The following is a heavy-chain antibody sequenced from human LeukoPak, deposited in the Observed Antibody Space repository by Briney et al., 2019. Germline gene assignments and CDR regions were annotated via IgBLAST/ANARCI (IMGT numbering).Heavy chain of an antibody. J-gene: IGHJ5*02. CDR2: MNPNGGNT. CDR1: GYTFTSYD. V-gene: IGHV1-8*01. Sequence: ASVKVSCEASGYTFTSYDINWVRQATGKGLEWMGWMNPNGGNTGYAQKFQGRVTMTRNTSISTAYMELSSLRSEDTAVYYCARGFTYDFWSGNWFDPWGQGTLVTVSS. CDR3: ARGFTYDFWSGNWFDP. D-gene: IGHD3-3*01.